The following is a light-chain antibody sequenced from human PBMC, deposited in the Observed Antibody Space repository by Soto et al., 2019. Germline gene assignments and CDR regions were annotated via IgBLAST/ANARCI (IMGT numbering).Light chain of an antibody. Sequence: LTQPASVSGSPGQSITISCTGTISDIGGYNFISWYQHHPGKAPKLVIYDVNNRPSGISYRFSGSKSGNTASLTISGLQAEDEADYYCASYTRTTTLVFGGGTKVTVL. CDR1: ISDIGGYNF. V-gene: IGLV2-14*01. CDR3: ASYTRTTTLV. CDR2: DVN. J-gene: IGLJ2*01.